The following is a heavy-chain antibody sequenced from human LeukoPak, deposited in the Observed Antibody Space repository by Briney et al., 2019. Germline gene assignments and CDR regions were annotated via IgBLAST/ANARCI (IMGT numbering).Heavy chain of an antibody. CDR2: ISYDGSNE. CDR3: AKDLFLYGSSGYPRCPDY. J-gene: IGHJ4*02. D-gene: IGHD3-22*01. Sequence: GRSLRLSCAASGFTLGSYGMHWVRQAPGKGLEWVASISYDGSNEYYGDSVKGRFSVSRDNSKNTLYLQMNSLRAEDSAVYYCAKDLFLYGSSGYPRCPDYWGQGTLVTVSS. CDR1: GFTLGSYG. V-gene: IGHV3-30*18.